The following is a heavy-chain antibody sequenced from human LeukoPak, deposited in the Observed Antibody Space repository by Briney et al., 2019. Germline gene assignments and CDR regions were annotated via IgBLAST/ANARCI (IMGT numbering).Heavy chain of an antibody. V-gene: IGHV1-2*02. CDR1: GYTFTGYY. CDR2: INPNSGGT. Sequence: GASVRVSCKASGYTFTGYYMHWVRQAPGQGLEWMGWINPNSGGTNYAQKFQGRVTMTRDTSISTAYMELSRLRSDDTAVYYCARGGLMVYVYYFDYWGQGTLVTVSS. D-gene: IGHD2-8*01. CDR3: ARGGLMVYVYYFDY. J-gene: IGHJ4*02.